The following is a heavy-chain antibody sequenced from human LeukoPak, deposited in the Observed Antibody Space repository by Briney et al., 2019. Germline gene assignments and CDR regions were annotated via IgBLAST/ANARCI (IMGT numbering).Heavy chain of an antibody. V-gene: IGHV4-39*07. Sequence: PSETLSLTCTVSGGSISSSSYYWGWIRQPPGKGLEWIGSIYYSGSTYYNPSLKSRVTISVDTSKNQFSLKLSSVTAADTAVYYCATWNREWDYFDYWGQGTLVTVSS. D-gene: IGHD1-1*01. CDR2: IYYSGST. J-gene: IGHJ4*02. CDR3: ATWNREWDYFDY. CDR1: GGSISSSSYY.